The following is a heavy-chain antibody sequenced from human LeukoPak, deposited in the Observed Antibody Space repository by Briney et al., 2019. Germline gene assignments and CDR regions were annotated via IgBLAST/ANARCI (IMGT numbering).Heavy chain of an antibody. CDR3: AKDDAYLQYAD. Sequence: GGSLRLSCAASGFTFSSYWMSWVRQAPGKGLEWVANIKQDGSEKYYVDSVKGRFTISRDNAKNSLYLQMNSLRAEDTAMYYCAKDDAYLQYADWGQGTLVTVSS. J-gene: IGHJ4*02. CDR2: IKQDGSEK. D-gene: IGHD5-24*01. V-gene: IGHV3-7*03. CDR1: GFTFSSYW.